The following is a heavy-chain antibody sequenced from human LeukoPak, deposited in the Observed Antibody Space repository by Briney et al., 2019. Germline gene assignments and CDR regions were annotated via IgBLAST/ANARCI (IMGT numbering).Heavy chain of an antibody. Sequence: SETLSLTCTVSGGSISSRSYYWGWIRQPPGKGLEWIGSIYYSGTSYYNPSLKSRGTILADTSKNQFSLKLTSVTAADTAVYYCARGSPNYGDYVTSDHWGQGTLVTVSS. J-gene: IGHJ4*02. CDR1: GGSISSRSYY. V-gene: IGHV4-39*07. D-gene: IGHD4-17*01. CDR3: ARGSPNYGDYVTSDH. CDR2: IYYSGTS.